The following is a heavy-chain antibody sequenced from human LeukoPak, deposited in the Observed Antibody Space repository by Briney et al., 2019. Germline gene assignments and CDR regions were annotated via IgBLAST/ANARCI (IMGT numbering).Heavy chain of an antibody. V-gene: IGHV3-21*01. D-gene: IGHD3-22*01. CDR3: ARELSFYYYDSSGYPADY. CDR1: GFTFSSYS. J-gene: IGHJ4*02. Sequence: PGGSLRLSCAASGFTFSSYSMNWVRQAPGKGLEWVSSISSSSRYIYYADSVKGRFTISRDNAKNSLFLQMNNLRAEDTAVYFCARELSFYYYDSSGYPADYWGQGTLVTVSS. CDR2: ISSSSRYI.